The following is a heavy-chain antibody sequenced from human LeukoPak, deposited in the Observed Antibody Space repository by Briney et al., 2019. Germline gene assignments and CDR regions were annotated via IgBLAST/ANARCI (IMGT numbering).Heavy chain of an antibody. CDR1: GGSISGTYY. J-gene: IGHJ6*02. D-gene: IGHD5-18*01. CDR3: ARGPGGYSYGYATYYYYGMDV. V-gene: IGHV4-59*12. Sequence: PSETLSLTCTVSGGSISGTYYWSWIRQPPGKGLEWIGYIYYTGTTDSNPSLKSRVTISLDTSKNQFSLKLSSVTAADTAVYYCARGPGGYSYGYATYYYYGMDVWGQGTTVTVSS. CDR2: IYYTGTT.